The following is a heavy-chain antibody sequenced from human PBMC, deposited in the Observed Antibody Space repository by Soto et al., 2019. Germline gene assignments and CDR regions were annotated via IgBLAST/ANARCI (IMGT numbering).Heavy chain of an antibody. CDR2: IYYSGST. CDR1: GGSVSSGSYY. Sequence: PSETLSLTCTVSGGSVSSGSYYWSWIRQPPGKGLEWIGYIYYSGSTNYNPSLKSRVTISVDTSKNQFSLKLSSVTAADTAVYYCARDSLTGTTDYWGQGTLVTVSS. J-gene: IGHJ4*02. CDR3: ARDSLTGTTDY. V-gene: IGHV4-61*01. D-gene: IGHD1-7*01.